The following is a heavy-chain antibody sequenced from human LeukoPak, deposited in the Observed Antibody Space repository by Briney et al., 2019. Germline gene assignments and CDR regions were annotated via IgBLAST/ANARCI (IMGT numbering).Heavy chain of an antibody. CDR1: GFTFRSYA. J-gene: IGHJ3*01. V-gene: IGHV3-30*04. Sequence: GVSLRLSCAASGFTFRSYAMHWVRQAPGKGLEWVAVISYDGSNKYYADSVKGRFTISRDNSKNTVYLQMNSLRAEDTAVYYCAKDILEWFYRGDAFDVWGQGTMVTVSS. CDR3: AKDILEWFYRGDAFDV. CDR2: ISYDGSNK. D-gene: IGHD3-3*01.